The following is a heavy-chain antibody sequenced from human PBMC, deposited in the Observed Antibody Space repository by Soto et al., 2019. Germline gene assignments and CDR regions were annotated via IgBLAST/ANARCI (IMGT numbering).Heavy chain of an antibody. J-gene: IGHJ5*02. D-gene: IGHD4-17*01. CDR1: GYTFTSYG. Sequence: ASVKVSCKASGYTFTSYGVSWVRQAPGQGLEWMGWISTYSGNTIYAENLQGRVTMTTDTSTSTAYMDLRSLRSDDTAVYYCAREDYGDSYTWFDPWGQGTLVTVSS. CDR2: ISTYSGNT. V-gene: IGHV1-18*01. CDR3: AREDYGDSYTWFDP.